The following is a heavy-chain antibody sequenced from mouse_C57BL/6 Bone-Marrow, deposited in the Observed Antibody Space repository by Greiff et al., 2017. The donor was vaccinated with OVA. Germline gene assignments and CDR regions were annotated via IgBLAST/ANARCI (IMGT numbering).Heavy chain of an antibody. CDR2: INPYNGGT. J-gene: IGHJ2*01. CDR1: GYTFTDYY. V-gene: IGHV1-19*01. D-gene: IGHD1-1*01. Sequence: VQLQQSGPVLVKPGASVKMSCKASGYTFTDYYMNWVKQSHGKSLEWIGVINPYNGGTSYNQKFKGKATLTVDKSSSTAYMELNSLTSEDSAVYYCASPFTTVVATDFDYWGQGTTLTVSS. CDR3: ASPFTTVVATDFDY.